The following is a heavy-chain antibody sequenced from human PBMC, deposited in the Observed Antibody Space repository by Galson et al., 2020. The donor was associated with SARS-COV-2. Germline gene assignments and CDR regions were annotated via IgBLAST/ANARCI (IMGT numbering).Heavy chain of an antibody. D-gene: IGHD6-19*01. J-gene: IGHJ4*02. CDR3: ARRRSSNGCYSFDY. CDR1: GGSLSGYY. V-gene: IGHV4-59*01. Sequence: ASETLSLTCTVPGGSLSGYYWSWIRQPPGEGLEWLGYIFYSGSTNYNPYLQSRVTISVDTSRNQFSLRLSSVTAADTAVYYCARRRSSNGCYSFDYWGQGARVTVSS. CDR2: IFYSGST.